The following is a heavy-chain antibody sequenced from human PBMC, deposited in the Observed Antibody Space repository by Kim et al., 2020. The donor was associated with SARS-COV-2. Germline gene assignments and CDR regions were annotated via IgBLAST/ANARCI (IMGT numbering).Heavy chain of an antibody. CDR1: GFTFSSYA. D-gene: IGHD1-26*01. Sequence: RGSLRLSCSASGFTFSSYAMHWVRQAPGKGLEYVSAISSNGGSTYYADSVKGRFTISRDNSKNTLYLQMSSLRAEDTAVYYCVKDVGSPLHRDDAFDIWGQGTMVTVSS. V-gene: IGHV3-64D*06. J-gene: IGHJ3*02. CDR3: VKDVGSPLHRDDAFDI. CDR2: ISSNGGST.